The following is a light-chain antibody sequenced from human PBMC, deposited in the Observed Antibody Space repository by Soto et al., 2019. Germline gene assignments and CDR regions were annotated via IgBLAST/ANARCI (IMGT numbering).Light chain of an antibody. CDR3: QQDGSSPKT. J-gene: IGKJ4*01. V-gene: IGKV3-20*01. CDR1: QSVSSSF. CDR2: GAS. Sequence: EIVLTQSPGTLSLSPGERATLSCRASQSVSSSFLAWYQQKPGQAPRLLIYGASSRAAGIPDRFSGSGSGTDFTLTISRLEPEDFAVYYCQQDGSSPKTFGGRIKVEIK.